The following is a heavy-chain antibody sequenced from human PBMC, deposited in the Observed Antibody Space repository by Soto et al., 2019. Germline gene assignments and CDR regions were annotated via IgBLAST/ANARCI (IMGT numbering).Heavy chain of an antibody. Sequence: GGSLRLSCAAPGFTFSNYGMHWVRQAPGKGLEWVAVISFDGNNKYYADSVKGRFAISRDNSKNTLYLQMNSLRDEDTAVYYCAKANYFDSSVYYTSAHYYYYGMDVWGQGTTVTVSS. J-gene: IGHJ6*02. D-gene: IGHD3-22*01. CDR1: GFTFSNYG. CDR2: ISFDGNNK. CDR3: AKANYFDSSVYYTSAHYYYYGMDV. V-gene: IGHV3-30*18.